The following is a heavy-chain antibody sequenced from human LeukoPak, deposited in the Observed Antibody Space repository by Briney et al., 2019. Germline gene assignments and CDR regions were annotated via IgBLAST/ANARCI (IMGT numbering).Heavy chain of an antibody. Sequence: PGGSLRLSCAASGFTFSSYEMNWVRQAPGKGREGVSYISSSGSTIYYADSVKGRFTISRDNAKNSLYLQMNSLRAEDTAVYYCVGDTGYSYGLNWFDPWGQGTLVTASS. CDR2: ISSSGSTI. J-gene: IGHJ5*02. D-gene: IGHD5-18*01. V-gene: IGHV3-48*03. CDR3: VGDTGYSYGLNWFDP. CDR1: GFTFSSYE.